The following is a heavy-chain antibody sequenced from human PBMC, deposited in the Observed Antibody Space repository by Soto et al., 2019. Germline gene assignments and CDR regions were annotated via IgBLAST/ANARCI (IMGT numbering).Heavy chain of an antibody. D-gene: IGHD3-10*01. CDR3: ARALTYGSYWYFDL. V-gene: IGHV1-18*01. CDR2: ISVNNGNT. Sequence: VKVSCKAFDYSFTSYRISRVRQAPGQGLEWMGWISVNNGNTNYAQKFQGRVTMTTDTSPNTAYMELWTLRSDDTPSYYCARALTYGSYWYFDLWGRGTLLTV. CDR1: DYSFTSYR. J-gene: IGHJ2*01.